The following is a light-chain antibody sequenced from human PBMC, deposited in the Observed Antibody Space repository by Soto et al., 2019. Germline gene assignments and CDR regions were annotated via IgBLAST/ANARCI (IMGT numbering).Light chain of an antibody. CDR2: KAS. Sequence: DIQMTQSLSTLSASVGDRVIIICRASQSISSWLAWYQQKPGKAPKLLIYKASSLESGVPSRFSGSGSGTEFTLTISSLQPDDFASYYCQQYNSYLWTFGQGTKVEIK. J-gene: IGKJ1*01. V-gene: IGKV1-5*03. CDR1: QSISSW. CDR3: QQYNSYLWT.